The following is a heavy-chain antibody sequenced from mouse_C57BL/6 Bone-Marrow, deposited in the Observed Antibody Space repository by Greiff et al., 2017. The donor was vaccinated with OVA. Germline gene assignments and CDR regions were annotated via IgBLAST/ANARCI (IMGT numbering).Heavy chain of an antibody. CDR1: GFNIKDDY. J-gene: IGHJ2*01. CDR3: TRDYDAPYYFDY. D-gene: IGHD2-4*01. CDR2: IDPENGDT. V-gene: IGHV14-4*01. Sequence: EVQLQQSGAELVRPGASVKLSCTASGFNIKDDYMHWVKQRPEQGLEWIGWIDPENGDTEYASKFQGKATITADTSSHTAYLQLSSLTSEDTAVEYGTRDYDAPYYFDYWGQGTTLTVSS.